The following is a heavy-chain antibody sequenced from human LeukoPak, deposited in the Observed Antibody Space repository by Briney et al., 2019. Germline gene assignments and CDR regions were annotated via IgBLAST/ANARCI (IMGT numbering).Heavy chain of an antibody. CDR2: IYYSGST. J-gene: IGHJ4*02. V-gene: IGHV4-39*01. Sequence: PSETLSLTCTVSGGSISSSSYYWGWIRPPPGKGLEWIGSIYYSGSTYYNPSLKSRVTISVDTSKNQFSLKLSSVTAADTAVYYCARQRGYYDSSGTIFDYWGQGTLVTVSS. D-gene: IGHD3-22*01. CDR3: ARQRGYYDSSGTIFDY. CDR1: GGSISSSSYY.